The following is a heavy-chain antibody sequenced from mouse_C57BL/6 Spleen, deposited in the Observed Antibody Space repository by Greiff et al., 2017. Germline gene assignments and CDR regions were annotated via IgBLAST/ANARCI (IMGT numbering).Heavy chain of an antibody. J-gene: IGHJ2*01. D-gene: IGHD3-2*02. CDR2: IDPSDSYT. CDR1: GYTFTSYW. V-gene: IGHV1-69*01. CDR3: ARSETAQDPFDY. Sequence: QVQLQQPGAELVMPGASVKLSCKASGYTFTSYWMHWVKQRPGQGLEWIGEIDPSDSYTNYNQKFKGKSTLTVDKSSSTAYMQRSSLTSEDSAVYYGARSETAQDPFDYWGQGTTLTVSS.